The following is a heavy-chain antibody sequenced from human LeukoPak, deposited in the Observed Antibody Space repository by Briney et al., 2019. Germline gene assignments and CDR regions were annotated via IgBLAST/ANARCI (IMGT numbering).Heavy chain of an antibody. CDR1: GFTFSSYS. V-gene: IGHV3-21*04. D-gene: IGHD4-23*01. CDR3: TRWRSGTSD. Sequence: GGSLRLSCAASGFTFSSYSMNWVRQAPGKGLEWVSSISSSSSYIYYADSVKGRFTISRDDSRNSVYPQMNSLRTEDTAVYYCTRWRSGTSDWGQGTLVTVSS. CDR2: ISSSSSYI. J-gene: IGHJ4*02.